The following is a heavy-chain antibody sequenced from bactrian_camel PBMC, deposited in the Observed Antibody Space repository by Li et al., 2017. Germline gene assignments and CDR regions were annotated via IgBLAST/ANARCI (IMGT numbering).Heavy chain of an antibody. CDR2: GNFGGGGT. CDR1: GDTISRYC. J-gene: IGHJ4*01. Sequence: HVQLVESGGGSVQAGGSLRLSCAPSGDTISRYCMGWFRQAPGKEREGVATDGNFGGGGTSYADSVKGRFTVSHDAPWTIYLQMNNLKPEATAMYYCAAVTGCSLTPWLRDPGNKSGPMNWGQGTQVTVS. CDR3: AAVTGCSLTPWLRDPGNKSGPMN. D-gene: IGHD3*01. V-gene: IGHV3S26*01.